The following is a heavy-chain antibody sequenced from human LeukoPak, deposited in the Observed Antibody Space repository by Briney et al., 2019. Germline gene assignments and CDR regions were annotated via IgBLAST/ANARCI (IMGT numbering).Heavy chain of an antibody. CDR3: ARDPTAEYYFDY. CDR1: GYSISSGYC. J-gene: IGHJ4*02. Sequence: PSETLSLTCAVSGYSISSGYCWGWIRQPPGKGLEWIGSIYHSGSTYYNPSLKSRVTISVDTSKNQFSLKLSSVTAADTAVYYCARDPTAEYYFDYWGQGTLVTVSS. D-gene: IGHD4-17*01. V-gene: IGHV4-38-2*02. CDR2: IYHSGST.